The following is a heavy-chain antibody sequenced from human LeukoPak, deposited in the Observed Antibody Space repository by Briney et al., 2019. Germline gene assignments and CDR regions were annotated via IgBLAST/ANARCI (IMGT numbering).Heavy chain of an antibody. D-gene: IGHD3-22*01. Sequence: GGSLRLSCAASGFTFSSYAMSWVRQAPGKGLEWASGISGSDGRAYYADSVKGRFTISRDNSKNTLYLQMSSLRAEDTAVYYCAKTDSSDYSYYFDYWGQGTLVTVSS. CDR3: AKTDSSDYSYYFDY. CDR2: ISGSDGRA. J-gene: IGHJ4*02. CDR1: GFTFSSYA. V-gene: IGHV3-23*01.